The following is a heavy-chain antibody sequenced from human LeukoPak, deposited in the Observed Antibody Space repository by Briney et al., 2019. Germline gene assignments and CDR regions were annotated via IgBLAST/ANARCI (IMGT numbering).Heavy chain of an antibody. CDR2: ISWNSGSI. D-gene: IGHD4-17*01. CDR3: AKSQYGDYGGGAFDI. Sequence: GGSLRLSCAASGFTFDDYAMHWVRQAPGKGLEWVSGISWNSGSIGYADSVKGRFTISRDNAKNSLYLQMNSLRAEDMALYYCAKSQYGDYGGGAFDIWGQGTMVTVSS. V-gene: IGHV3-9*03. CDR1: GFTFDDYA. J-gene: IGHJ3*02.